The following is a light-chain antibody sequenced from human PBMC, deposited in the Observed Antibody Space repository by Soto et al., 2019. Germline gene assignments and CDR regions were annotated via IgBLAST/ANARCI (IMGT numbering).Light chain of an antibody. Sequence: QSVLTRPPSVSGAPGQRVTMSCTGSISNIGAGYDVHWYQQLPGTAPKLLIYGNSNRPSGVPDRFSGSKSGTSASLAITGLQAEDEADYYCQSYDSSLSGYVFGTGTKVTVL. CDR2: GNS. V-gene: IGLV1-40*01. CDR3: QSYDSSLSGYV. CDR1: ISNIGAGYD. J-gene: IGLJ1*01.